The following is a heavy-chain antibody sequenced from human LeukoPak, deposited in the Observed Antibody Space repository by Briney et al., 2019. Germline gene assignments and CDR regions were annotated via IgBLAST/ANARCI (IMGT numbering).Heavy chain of an antibody. CDR2: IYESGST. CDR3: ARVPRPPQLFNWFDP. J-gene: IGHJ5*02. V-gene: IGHV4-38-2*02. Sequence: PSKTLSLTCTVSGYSISSGYYWGWIRQPPGKGLEWIGSIYESGSTYYNPSLKSRVTISVDTSKNQFSLRMNSVTAADTAVYYCARVPRPPQLFNWFDPWGQGTLVTVSS. CDR1: GYSISSGYY. D-gene: IGHD5-24*01.